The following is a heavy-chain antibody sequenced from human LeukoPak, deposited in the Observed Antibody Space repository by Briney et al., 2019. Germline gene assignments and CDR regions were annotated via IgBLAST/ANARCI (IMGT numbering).Heavy chain of an antibody. J-gene: IGHJ4*02. CDR3: AKDHSSGWYYFDY. CDR1: GFTFSNYA. Sequence: GGSLRLSCTASGFTFSNYAMSWVRQAPGKGLEWVSGIMSGGSTYYADSVKGRFNISRDTSKNTLYLQMDSLRAEDTAVYYCAKDHSSGWYYFDYWGQGTLVTVSS. CDR2: IMSGGST. V-gene: IGHV3-23*01. D-gene: IGHD6-19*01.